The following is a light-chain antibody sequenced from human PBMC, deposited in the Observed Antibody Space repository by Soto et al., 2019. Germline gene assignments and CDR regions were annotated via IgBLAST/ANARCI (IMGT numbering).Light chain of an antibody. Sequence: EIVMTQSPASLSVPPGERATLSCRASQSLNARYLAWYQVKPGQAPRLLMFGTGSRATGIPDRFSGTGSGTDFTLIINRLEPEDFAVYYCQQYSGTPHTFGQGTKVDIK. V-gene: IGKV3-20*01. CDR2: GTG. J-gene: IGKJ2*01. CDR1: QSLNARY. CDR3: QQYSGTPHT.